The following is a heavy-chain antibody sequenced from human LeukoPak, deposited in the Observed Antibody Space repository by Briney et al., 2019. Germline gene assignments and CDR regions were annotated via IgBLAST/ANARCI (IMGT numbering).Heavy chain of an antibody. CDR1: GASINRGGYY. CDR2: VDYTGTT. CDR3: ARVPTPYDTSAKVYP. D-gene: IGHD3-22*01. V-gene: IGHV4-31*03. Sequence: SQTLSLTCSVSGASINRGGYYWSWVRQHPGQGLEWTVYVDYTGTTHYNPSLKSRVTMSVDTSKNQFYLKLTSVTVADTAGYYCARVPTPYDTSAKVYPWGQGTLVTVSS. J-gene: IGHJ5*02.